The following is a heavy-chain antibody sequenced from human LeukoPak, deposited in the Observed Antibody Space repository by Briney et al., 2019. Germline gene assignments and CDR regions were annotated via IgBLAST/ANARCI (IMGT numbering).Heavy chain of an antibody. D-gene: IGHD5-12*01. CDR2: IYTSGST. CDR3: ARHSGSASPWYFDL. J-gene: IGHJ2*01. Sequence: SETLSLTCTVSGGSISSYYWSWIRQPPGKGLEWIGYIYTSGSTNYNPSLKSRVTISVDTSKNQFSLKLSSVTAADPAVYYCARHSGSASPWYFDLWGRGTLVTVSS. CDR1: GGSISSYY. V-gene: IGHV4-4*09.